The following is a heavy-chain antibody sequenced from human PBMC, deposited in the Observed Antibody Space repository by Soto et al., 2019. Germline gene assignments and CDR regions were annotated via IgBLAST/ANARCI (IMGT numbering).Heavy chain of an antibody. CDR1: GVTFSKFI. V-gene: IGHV1-69*01. CDR2: IIPIFGTA. J-gene: IGHJ6*02. CDR3: AKVRYSSPMGYYYGMDV. D-gene: IGHD6-19*01. Sequence: QVQLEQSGGEVKKPGSSVKVSCKASGVTFSKFIMTWVLQAPGLGLEWVGGIIPIFGTANYAQKFQGRVTSTADESTSTSYLEVINLRSEDTAVYYCAKVRYSSPMGYYYGMDVWGQGTAVTAPS.